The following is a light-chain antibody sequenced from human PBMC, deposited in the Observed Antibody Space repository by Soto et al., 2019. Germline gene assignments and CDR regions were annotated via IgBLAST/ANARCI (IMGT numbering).Light chain of an antibody. CDR3: QQYNSLWT. CDR2: KAS. CDR1: QSISSW. J-gene: IGKJ1*01. V-gene: IGKV1-5*03. Sequence: DIQMTQSPSTRSASVGDRVTITCRARQSISSWLAWYQQKPGKAPMLLIYKASVLESGVPSRFSGSGSGTEFTLTIRSLQPDDFATYFCQQYNSLWTFGQRTKKEIK.